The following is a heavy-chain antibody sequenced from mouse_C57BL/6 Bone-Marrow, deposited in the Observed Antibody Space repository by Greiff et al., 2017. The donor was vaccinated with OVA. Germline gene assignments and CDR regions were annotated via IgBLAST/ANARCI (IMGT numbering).Heavy chain of an antibody. V-gene: IGHV6-3*01. Sequence: EVKVEESGGGLVQPGGSMKLSCVASGFTFSNYWMNWVRQSPEKGLEWVAQIRLKSDNYATHYAVSVKGRFTISRDDSKSSVYLQMNNLRAEDTGIYYCANCCYAMDYGGQGTAVTVSS. CDR1: GFTFSNYW. CDR2: IRLKSDNYAT. D-gene: IGHD4-1*02. J-gene: IGHJ4*01. CDR3: ANCCYAMDY.